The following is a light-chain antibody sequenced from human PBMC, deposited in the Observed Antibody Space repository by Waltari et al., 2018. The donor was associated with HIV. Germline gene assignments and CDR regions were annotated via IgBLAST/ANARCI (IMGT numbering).Light chain of an antibody. Sequence: QSVLTQHPSASGTPGQRVTISCSGSSANIAIKPVNWFQQLPGTAPKRLIYKNNQRPSGVPDRFSGSKSGTSASLAISGLQSEDEADYYCAAWDDSLMGYYVFGTGTKVTVL. V-gene: IGLV1-44*01. CDR3: AAWDDSLMGYYV. CDR2: KNN. CDR1: SANIAIKP. J-gene: IGLJ1*01.